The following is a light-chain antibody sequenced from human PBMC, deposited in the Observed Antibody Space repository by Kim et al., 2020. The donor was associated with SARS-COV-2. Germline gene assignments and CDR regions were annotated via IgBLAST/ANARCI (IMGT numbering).Light chain of an antibody. J-gene: IGLJ2*01. CDR2: GKN. V-gene: IGLV3-19*01. CDR3: NSRDSSGNHLRV. Sequence: LRQTARITCQGDSLRSYFASWYQQKPGQAPVLVIYGKNNRPSGIPDRFSGSSSGNTASLTITGAQAEDEADYYCNSRDSSGNHLRVFGGGTKLTVL. CDR1: SLRSYF.